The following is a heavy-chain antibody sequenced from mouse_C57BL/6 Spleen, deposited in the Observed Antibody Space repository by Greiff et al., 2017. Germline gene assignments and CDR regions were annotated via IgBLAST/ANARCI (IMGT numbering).Heavy chain of an antibody. D-gene: IGHD1-1*01. CDR1: GFNIKDDY. Sequence: VQLQQSGAELVRPGASVKLSCTASGFNIKDDYMHWVKQRPEQGLEWIGWIDPENGDTEYASKFQGKATITADTSSNTAYLQLSSLTSEDTAVYYCTTEGDYYGSSYRYWGQGTTLTVSS. J-gene: IGHJ2*01. V-gene: IGHV14-4*01. CDR3: TTEGDYYGSSYRY. CDR2: IDPENGDT.